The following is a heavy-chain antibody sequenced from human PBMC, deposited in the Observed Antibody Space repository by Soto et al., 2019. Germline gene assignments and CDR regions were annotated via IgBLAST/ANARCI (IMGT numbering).Heavy chain of an antibody. Sequence: QVQLVQSGAEVKKPGSSVKVSCKTSGGSQATSWVRQAPGHGPEWLGGIIGVFPTTNKAEKFEGRVTITADKSTGTAYMELSSLTSVDTAVYYCATVVTPLSGAFTYGYEGPFDYWGQGILVIVSS. CDR3: ATVVTPLSGAFTYGYEGPFDY. J-gene: IGHJ4*02. CDR2: IIGVFPTT. V-gene: IGHV1-69*06. D-gene: IGHD5-18*01. CDR1: GGSQA.